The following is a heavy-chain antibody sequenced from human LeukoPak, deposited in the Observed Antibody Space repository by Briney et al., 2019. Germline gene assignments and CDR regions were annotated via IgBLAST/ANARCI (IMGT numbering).Heavy chain of an antibody. J-gene: IGHJ4*02. CDR2: IWYDGSNK. CDR1: GFTFSSYG. V-gene: IGHV3-33*01. Sequence: GRSLRLSCAASGFTFSSYGMHWVRQAPGKGLEWVAVIWYDGSNKYYADSVKGRSTISRDNSKNTLYLQMNSLRAEDTAVYYCARNYYDSSGYYYPFDYWGQGTLVTVSS. CDR3: ARNYYDSSGYYYPFDY. D-gene: IGHD3-22*01.